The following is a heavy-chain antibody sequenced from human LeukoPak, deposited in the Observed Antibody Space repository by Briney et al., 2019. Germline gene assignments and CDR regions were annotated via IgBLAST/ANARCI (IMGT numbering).Heavy chain of an antibody. Sequence: GGSLRLSCAASGFTFSSYSMNWVRQAPGKGLEWVSSISSSSSYIYYADSVKGRFTISRDNAKNSLYLQMNSLRAEDTAVYYCARAAEMATIFDWGQGTLVTVSS. V-gene: IGHV3-21*01. J-gene: IGHJ4*02. D-gene: IGHD5-24*01. CDR3: ARAAEMATIFD. CDR1: GFTFSSYS. CDR2: ISSSSSYI.